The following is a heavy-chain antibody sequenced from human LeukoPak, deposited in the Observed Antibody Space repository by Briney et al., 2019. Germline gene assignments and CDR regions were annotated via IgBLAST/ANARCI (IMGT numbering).Heavy chain of an antibody. CDR1: GGSSSTSSYY. CDR3: ARLPGTNWMGEYYFDY. D-gene: IGHD3-16*01. J-gene: IGHJ4*02. V-gene: IGHV4-39*01. Sequence: PSETLSLTCTVSGGSSSTSSYYWGWVRQPPGKGLEWIGSVYYSGTTYYNPSLKSRVTISVDTSKNQFSLKLSSVTAADTAVYYCARLPGTNWMGEYYFDYWGQGTLVTVSS. CDR2: VYYSGTT.